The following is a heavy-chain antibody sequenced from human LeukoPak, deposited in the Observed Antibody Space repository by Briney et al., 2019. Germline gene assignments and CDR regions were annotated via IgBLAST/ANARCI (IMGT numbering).Heavy chain of an antibody. CDR3: ARGRWLLIHGY. CDR2: ISYDGSNK. V-gene: IGHV3-30*04. D-gene: IGHD3-22*01. J-gene: IGHJ4*02. Sequence: GGSLRLSCAASGFTFSSYAMHWIRQAPGKGLEWVAVISYDGSNKYYADSVKGRFTISRDNSKNTLYLQMNSLRAEDTAVYYCARGRWLLIHGYWGQGTLVTVSS. CDR1: GFTFSSYA.